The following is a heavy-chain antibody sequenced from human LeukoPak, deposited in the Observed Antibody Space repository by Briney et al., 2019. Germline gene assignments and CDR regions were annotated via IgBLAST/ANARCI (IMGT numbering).Heavy chain of an antibody. CDR2: ISAYNGNT. CDR3: ARVQDIVVVPAANHWFDP. CDR1: GYTFTSYG. J-gene: IGHJ5*02. D-gene: IGHD2-2*01. V-gene: IGHV1-18*04. Sequence: GASVKVSYKASGYTFTSYGISWVRQAPGQGLEWMGWISAYNGNTNYAQKLQGRVTMTTDTSTSTAYMELRSLRSDDTAVYYCARVQDIVVVPAANHWFDPWGQGTLVTVSS.